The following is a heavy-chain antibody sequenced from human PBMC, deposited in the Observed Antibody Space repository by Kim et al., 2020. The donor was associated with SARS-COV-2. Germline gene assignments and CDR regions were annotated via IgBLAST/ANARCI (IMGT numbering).Heavy chain of an antibody. J-gene: IGHJ4*02. Sequence: GGSLRLSCAASGFTFSNCWMTWVRQAPGKGLEWVANIKQDGSNTYYVDSVKGRVTISRDNAKNSLYLQMNSLRAEDTAVYYCARGLGDYWGQGILVIVSS. CDR3: ARGLGDY. CDR1: GFTFSNCW. V-gene: IGHV3-7*01. CDR2: IKQDGSNT. D-gene: IGHD5-12*01.